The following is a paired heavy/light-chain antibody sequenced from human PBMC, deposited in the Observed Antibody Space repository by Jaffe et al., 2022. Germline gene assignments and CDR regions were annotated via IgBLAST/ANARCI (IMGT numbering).Light chain of an antibody. Sequence: DIQMTQSPSSLSASVGDRVTITCRASQSISSYLNWYQQKPGKAPKLLIYAASSLQSGVPSRFSGSGSGTDFTLTISSLQPEDFATYYCQQSYSTPLGFGPGTKVDIK. CDR3: QQSYSTPLG. CDR2: AAS. V-gene: IGKV1-39*01. J-gene: IGKJ3*01. CDR1: QSISSY.
Heavy chain of an antibody. CDR2: IYTSGST. V-gene: IGHV4-61*02. D-gene: IGHD3-10*01. CDR1: GGSISSGSYY. J-gene: IGHJ4*02. CDR3: AREVEGFTYYYGSGSQADYFDY. Sequence: QVQLQESGPGLVKPSQTLSLTCTVSGGSISSGSYYWSWIRQPAGKGLEWIGRIYTSGSTNYNPSLKSRVTISVDTSKNQFSLKLSSVTAADTAVYYCAREVEGFTYYYGSGSQADYFDYWGQGTLVTVSS.